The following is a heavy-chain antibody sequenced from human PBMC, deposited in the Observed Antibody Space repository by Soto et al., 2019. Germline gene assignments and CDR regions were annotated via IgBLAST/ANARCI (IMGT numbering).Heavy chain of an antibody. Sequence: GESLKISCKGSGYSFTSYWIAWVRQMPGKGQECMGIINPGDSDTRYSPSFQGQVTISAVKSISTAYLQWSSLKASDTAMYYCAGGGVRGVITRTRDYYGMDVWGQGTTVTVSS. CDR3: AGGGVRGVITRTRDYYGMDV. CDR2: INPGDSDT. V-gene: IGHV5-51*01. CDR1: GYSFTSYW. D-gene: IGHD3-10*01. J-gene: IGHJ6*02.